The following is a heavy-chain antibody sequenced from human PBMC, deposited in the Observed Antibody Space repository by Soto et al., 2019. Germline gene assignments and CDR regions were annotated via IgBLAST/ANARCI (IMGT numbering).Heavy chain of an antibody. Sequence: SETLSLTCTVSGGSVSSGSHYWSWIRQPPGKGLEWIGYIYYSGSTNYNPSLKSRVTISVDTSKNQFSLKLSSVTAADTAVYYCARVTALLGRSSTSHTPNWFDPWGQGTLVTVSS. V-gene: IGHV4-61*01. CDR2: IYYSGST. J-gene: IGHJ5*02. D-gene: IGHD2-2*01. CDR3: ARVTALLGRSSTSHTPNWFDP. CDR1: GGSVSSGSHY.